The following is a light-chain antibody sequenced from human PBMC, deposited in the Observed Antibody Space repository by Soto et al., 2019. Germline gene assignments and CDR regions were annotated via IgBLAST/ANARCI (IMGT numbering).Light chain of an antibody. CDR2: GAF. CDR3: QQYNNWPST. J-gene: IGKJ1*01. V-gene: IGKV3-15*01. CDR1: QSVSSN. Sequence: EIVMTQSPATLSVSPGERATLSCRASQSVSSNLAWYQQKPGQAPRLLIYGAFTRATGIPARFSGSGSGTEFTLTISSLQSEDFAVYYCQQYNNWPSTFGQGTKVDI.